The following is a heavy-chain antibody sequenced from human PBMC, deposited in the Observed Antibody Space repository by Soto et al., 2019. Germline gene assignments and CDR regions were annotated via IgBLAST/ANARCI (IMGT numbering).Heavy chain of an antibody. CDR1: GGSISSYY. V-gene: IGHV4-59*12. J-gene: IGHJ4*02. D-gene: IGHD5-18*01. CDR2: IYHSGSI. Sequence: SETLSLTCTVSGGSISSYYWSWIRQPPGKGLEWIGYIYHSGSIYYNPSLKSRVTISVDRSKNQFSLKLSSVTAADTAVYYCARRYGYSFDYWGQGTLVTVSS. CDR3: ARRYGYSFDY.